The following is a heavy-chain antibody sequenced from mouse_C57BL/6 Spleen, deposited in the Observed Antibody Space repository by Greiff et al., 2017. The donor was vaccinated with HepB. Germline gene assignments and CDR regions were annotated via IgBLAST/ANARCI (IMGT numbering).Heavy chain of an antibody. CDR3: ARYDSYNYWYFDV. D-gene: IGHD2-12*01. CDR2: INPGSGGT. J-gene: IGHJ1*03. CDR1: GYAFTNYL. V-gene: IGHV1-54*01. Sequence: VQLQQSGAELVRPGTSVKVSCKASGYAFTNYLIEWVKQRPGQGLEWIGVINPGSGGTNYNEKFKGKATLTADKSSNTAYMQLSSLTSEDSAVYFCARYDSYNYWYFDVWGTGTTVTGSS.